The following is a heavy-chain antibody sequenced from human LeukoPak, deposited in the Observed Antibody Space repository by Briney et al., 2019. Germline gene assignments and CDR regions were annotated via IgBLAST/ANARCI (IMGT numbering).Heavy chain of an antibody. J-gene: IGHJ4*02. CDR3: ARDRGYRGSGSYYTNKYDY. D-gene: IGHD3-10*01. CDR2: IIPILGIA. Sequence: SVNVSCKASGGTFSSYAISWVRQAPGQGLEWMGRIIPILGIANYAQKFQGRVTITADKSTSTAYMELSSLRSEDTAVYYCARDRGYRGSGSYYTNKYDYWGQGTLVTVSS. CDR1: GGTFSSYA. V-gene: IGHV1-69*04.